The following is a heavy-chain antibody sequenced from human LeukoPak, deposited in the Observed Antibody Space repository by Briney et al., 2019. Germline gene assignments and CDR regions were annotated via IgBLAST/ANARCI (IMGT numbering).Heavy chain of an antibody. CDR2: ISYDGSNK. V-gene: IGHV3-30*03. D-gene: IGHD4-11*01. J-gene: IGHJ3*02. CDR1: GFTSSSYG. Sequence: GGSLRLSCAASGFTSSSYGMHWVRQAPGKGLEWVAVISYDGSNKYYADSVKGRFTISRDNSKNTLYLQMNSLRVDDTAVYYCAREGLTTSPNNALDIWGQGTMVAVS. CDR3: AREGLTTSPNNALDI.